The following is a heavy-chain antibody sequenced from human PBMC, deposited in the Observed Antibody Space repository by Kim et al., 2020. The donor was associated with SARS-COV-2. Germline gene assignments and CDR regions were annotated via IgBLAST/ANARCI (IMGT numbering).Heavy chain of an antibody. CDR2: SGNT. CDR3: ARGPIFDY. Sequence: SGNTGYAQKFQGRVTMTRNTSISTAYMELSSLRSEDTAVYYCARGPIFDYWGQGTLVTVSS. V-gene: IGHV1-8*01. J-gene: IGHJ4*02.